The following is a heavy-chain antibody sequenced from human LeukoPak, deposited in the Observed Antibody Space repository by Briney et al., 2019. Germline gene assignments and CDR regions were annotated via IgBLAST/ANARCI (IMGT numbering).Heavy chain of an antibody. D-gene: IGHD6-19*01. V-gene: IGHV3-33*01. CDR3: TTSIGWGPYYFDY. CDR2: IWYDGSNK. CDR1: GFTFSSYG. J-gene: IGHJ4*02. Sequence: GGSLRLSCAASGFTFSSYGIHWVRQAPGKGLEWVAVIWYDGSNKYYADSVKGRFTISRDNSKNTLYLQMNSLRAEDTAVYYCTTSIGWGPYYFDYWGQGTLVTVSS.